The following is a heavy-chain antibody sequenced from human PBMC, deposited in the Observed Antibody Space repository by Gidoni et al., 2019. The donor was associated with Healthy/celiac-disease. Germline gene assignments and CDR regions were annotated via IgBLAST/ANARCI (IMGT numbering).Heavy chain of an antibody. CDR2: ISSSSSYI. D-gene: IGHD6-6*01. V-gene: IGHV3-21*01. J-gene: IGHJ4*02. CDR3: AREIIAARPDSPSGGY. Sequence: VQLVESGGGLVKPGGSLRLSCAASGFTFSSYSMNWVRQAPGKGLEWVSSISSSSSYIYYADSVKGRFTISRDNAKNSLYLQMNSLRAEDTAVYYCAREIIAARPDSPSGGYWGQGTLVTVSS. CDR1: GFTFSSYS.